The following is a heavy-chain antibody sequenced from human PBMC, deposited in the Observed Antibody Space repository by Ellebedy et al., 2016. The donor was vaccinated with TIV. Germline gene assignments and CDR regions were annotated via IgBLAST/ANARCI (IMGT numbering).Heavy chain of an antibody. CDR1: GFTFSDYY. CDR2: ISSGGSTV. D-gene: IGHD6-13*01. CDR3: ARDTRFIGQQHNWFDP. Sequence: GESLKISCEASGFTFSDYYMSWIRQAPGKGLEWVSYISSGGSTVYYAESVKGRFTISRDNAKNSLYLQMNSLRADDTAVYYCARDTRFIGQQHNWFDPWGQGTQVTVSS. V-gene: IGHV3-11*01. J-gene: IGHJ5*02.